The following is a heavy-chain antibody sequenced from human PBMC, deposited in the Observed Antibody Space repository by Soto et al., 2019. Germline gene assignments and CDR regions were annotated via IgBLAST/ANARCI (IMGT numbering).Heavy chain of an antibody. CDR2: ISWNSGSI. J-gene: IGHJ4*02. CDR1: GFTFDDYA. Sequence: EVQLVESGGGLVQPGRSLRLSCAASGFTFDDYAMHWVRQAPGKGLEWVSGISWNSGSIGYADSVKGRFTISRDNAKNSLYLQMNSRRAEDTALYYCLRGFGEPIATDYWGQGTLVTVSS. V-gene: IGHV3-9*01. D-gene: IGHD3-10*01. CDR3: LRGFGEPIATDY.